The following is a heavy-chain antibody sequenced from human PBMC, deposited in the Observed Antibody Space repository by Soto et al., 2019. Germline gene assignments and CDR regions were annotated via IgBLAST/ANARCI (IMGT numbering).Heavy chain of an antibody. V-gene: IGHV1-69*06. Sequence: QVQPVQSGAEVKKPGSSVKVSCKASGGTFSSYAISWVRQAPGQGLEWMGGIIPLFGTANYAQKFQGRVTILADKSTSTAYMVLSSLRCENPAVYYCERDVGLNSNAPAGWFNCRGRGTLVTVS. CDR1: GGTFSSYA. D-gene: IGHD4-4*01. CDR3: ERDVGLNSNAPAGWFNC. CDR2: IIPLFGTA. J-gene: IGHJ5*01.